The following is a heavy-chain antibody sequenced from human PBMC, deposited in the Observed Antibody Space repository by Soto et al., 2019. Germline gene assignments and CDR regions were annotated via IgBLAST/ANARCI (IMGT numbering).Heavy chain of an antibody. D-gene: IGHD1-7*01. CDR2: ISYDGSNK. CDR1: GFPFSSYA. J-gene: IGHJ5*02. V-gene: IGHV3-30-3*01. Sequence: QVPLVESGGGVVQPGRSLRLSCAASGFPFSSYAMHWVRQAPGKGLEWVAVISYDGSNKYYADSVKGRFTISRDNSKNTLYLQMNSLRAEDTAVYYCARDAETGTTATYNWFDPWGQGTLVTVSS. CDR3: ARDAETGTTATYNWFDP.